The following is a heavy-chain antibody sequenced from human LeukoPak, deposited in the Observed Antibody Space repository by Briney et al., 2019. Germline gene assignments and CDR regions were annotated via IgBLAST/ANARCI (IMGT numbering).Heavy chain of an antibody. Sequence: GGSLRLSCAASGFTFSSYWMFWVRQAPGKRLVWVSRVNSDGTSTNYADSVKGRFTVSRDNAKNTLYLQMNSLRVEDTAVYYCARDLFGAYCGGTCPTPDYWGQGTLVSVSS. V-gene: IGHV3-74*01. J-gene: IGHJ4*02. CDR1: GFTFSSYW. CDR3: ARDLFGAYCGGTCPTPDY. D-gene: IGHD2-21*01. CDR2: VNSDGTST.